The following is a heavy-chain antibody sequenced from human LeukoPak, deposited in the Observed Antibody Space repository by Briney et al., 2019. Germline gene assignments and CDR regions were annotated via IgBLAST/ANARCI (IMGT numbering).Heavy chain of an antibody. CDR3: AKIPYTVTADWYFDL. V-gene: IGHV3-23*01. CDR1: GFTFNNFA. D-gene: IGHD4-17*01. CDR2: ISGSGGST. J-gene: IGHJ2*01. Sequence: GGSLRLSCTASGFTFNNFAMIWVRQPPGKGLEWVSAISGSGGSTYYADSVKGRFTISRDNSKNTLYLQMNSLRAEDTAVYYCAKIPYTVTADWYFDLWGRGTLVTVSS.